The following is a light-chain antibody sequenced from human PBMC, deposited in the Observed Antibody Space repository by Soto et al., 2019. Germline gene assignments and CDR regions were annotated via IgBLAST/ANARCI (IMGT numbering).Light chain of an antibody. Sequence: EIVLTQSPGTLSLSPGERAPLSCRASERLSSVYLAWYQHRPGQPPRLLIYGASNRATGIPDRFSGSGSGTDFTLIINRLEPEDVAIYYCQQYGGSPRITFGQGTRLEIK. CDR1: ERLSSVY. CDR3: QQYGGSPRIT. J-gene: IGKJ5*01. V-gene: IGKV3-20*01. CDR2: GAS.